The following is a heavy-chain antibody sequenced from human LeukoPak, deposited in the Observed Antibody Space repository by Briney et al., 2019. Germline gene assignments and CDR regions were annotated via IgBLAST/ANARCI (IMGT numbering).Heavy chain of an antibody. CDR2: IYYSGST. V-gene: IGHV4-39*02. D-gene: IGHD3-10*01. J-gene: IGHJ5*02. Sequence: SETLSLTCTVSGGSISSSSYYWGWIRQPPGKGLEWIGSIYYSGSTYYNPSLKSRVTISVDTSKNQFSLKLSSVTAADTAVYYCTREVEGYSYASGRFLHFDPWGQGTLVTVSS. CDR3: TREVEGYSYASGRFLHFDP. CDR1: GGSISSSSYY.